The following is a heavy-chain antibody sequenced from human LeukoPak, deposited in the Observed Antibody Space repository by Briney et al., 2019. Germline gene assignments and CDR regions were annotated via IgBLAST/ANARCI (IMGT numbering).Heavy chain of an antibody. J-gene: IGHJ4*02. V-gene: IGHV3-33*01. CDR1: GFTFSSYG. CDR2: IWYDGSNK. CDR3: ARGSLWSGYTKFDY. Sequence: GGSLRLSCAASGFTFSSYGMHWVRQAPGKGLEWVAVIWYDGSNKYYADSVKGRFTISRDNSKNTLYLQMNSLRAEDTAVYYCARGSLWSGYTKFDYWGQGTLVTVSS. D-gene: IGHD3-3*01.